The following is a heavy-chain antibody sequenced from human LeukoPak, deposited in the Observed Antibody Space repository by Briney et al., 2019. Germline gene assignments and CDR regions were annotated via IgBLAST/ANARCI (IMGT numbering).Heavy chain of an antibody. D-gene: IGHD6-6*01. CDR3: AKRSASEYYFDY. V-gene: IGHV3-30*18. J-gene: IGHJ4*02. CDR2: ISSDGSNK. Sequence: GGSLRLSCAASGFTFSSFVMHWGRQAPGKGLEWVAAISSDGSNKYYVDSVKGRFTISRDNSKNTQYLQMNSLRAEDTAVYYCAKRSASEYYFDYWGQGALVTVSS. CDR1: GFTFSSFV.